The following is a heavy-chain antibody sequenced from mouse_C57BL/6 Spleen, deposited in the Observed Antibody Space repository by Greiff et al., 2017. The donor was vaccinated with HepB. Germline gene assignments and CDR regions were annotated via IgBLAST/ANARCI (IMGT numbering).Heavy chain of an antibody. V-gene: IGHV1-69*01. CDR3: ARSRDTTYYFDY. CDR1: GYTFTSYW. CDR2: IDPSDSYT. J-gene: IGHJ2*01. D-gene: IGHD1-1*01. Sequence: VQLQQPGAELVMPGASVKLSCKASGYTFTSYWMHWVKQRPGQGLEWIGEIDPSDSYTNYNQKFKGKSTLTVDKSSSTAYMQLSSLTSEDSAVYYCARSRDTTYYFDYWGQGTTLTVSS.